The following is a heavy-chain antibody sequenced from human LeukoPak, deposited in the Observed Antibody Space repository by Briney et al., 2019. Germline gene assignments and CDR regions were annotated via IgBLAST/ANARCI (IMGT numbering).Heavy chain of an antibody. Sequence: GESLKISCKGSGYSFTSYWIGWVRQMPGKGLEWMGIIYPGDSDTRYSPSFQGQVTISADKSINTAYLQWSSLKASDTAMYYCATFTIAAAGDDAFDIWGQGTMVTVSS. J-gene: IGHJ3*02. CDR1: GYSFTSYW. CDR2: IYPGDSDT. V-gene: IGHV5-51*01. CDR3: ATFTIAAAGDDAFDI. D-gene: IGHD6-13*01.